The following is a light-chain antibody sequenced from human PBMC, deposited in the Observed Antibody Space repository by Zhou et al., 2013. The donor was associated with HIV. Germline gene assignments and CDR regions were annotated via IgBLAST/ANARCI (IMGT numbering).Light chain of an antibody. CDR3: QQGDSFPLT. CDR1: QDISSY. Sequence: AIRITQSPSSLSASTGDRVTITCRASQDISSYLAWYQQKPGKAPKLLIYSASTLQSGVPSRFSGSGSGTDFTLTISCLQPEDSATYYCQQGDSFPLTFGGGTKLEIK. V-gene: IGKV1-8*01. J-gene: IGKJ4*01. CDR2: SAS.